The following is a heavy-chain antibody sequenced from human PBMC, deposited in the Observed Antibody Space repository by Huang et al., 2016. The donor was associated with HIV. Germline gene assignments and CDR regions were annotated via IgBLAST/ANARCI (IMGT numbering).Heavy chain of an antibody. CDR3: TRENYDFWSGYYKYYFDY. CDR1: GFTFGDYA. Sequence: EVQLVESGGGLVKQGRSLRLSCTASGFTFGDYAMSWFRQARGKGLEWVGFIRSKASGGTTEYAASVKGRFTISRDDSKSIAYLQMNSLKIEDTAVYYCTRENYDFWSGYYKYYFDYWGQGTLVTVSS. V-gene: IGHV3-49*05. D-gene: IGHD3-3*01. J-gene: IGHJ4*02. CDR2: IRSKASGGTT.